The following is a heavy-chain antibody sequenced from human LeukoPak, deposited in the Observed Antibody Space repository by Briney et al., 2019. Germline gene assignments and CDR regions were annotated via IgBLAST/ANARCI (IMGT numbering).Heavy chain of an antibody. CDR2: ISYDGSNK. V-gene: IGHV3-30-3*01. J-gene: IGHJ4*02. CDR3: ARGYCSGGSCYDY. Sequence: PGRSLRLSCAASGFTFSSYAMHSVRQAPGKGLEWVALISYDGSNKYYADSVKGRFTISRDNSKNTLYLQMNSLRAEDTAVYYCARGYCSGGSCYDYWGQGTLVTVSS. D-gene: IGHD2-15*01. CDR1: GFTFSSYA.